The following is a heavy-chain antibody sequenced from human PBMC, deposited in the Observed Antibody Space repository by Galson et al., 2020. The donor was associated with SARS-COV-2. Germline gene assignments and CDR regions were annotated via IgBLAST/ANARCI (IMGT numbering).Heavy chain of an antibody. J-gene: IGHJ4*02. V-gene: IGHV3-21*06. CDR2: ISSSPGYI. CDR3: ASGYYDQYYFDY. D-gene: IGHD3-22*01. Sequence: GGSLRLSCAASGFTFSSYAMNWVRQAPGKRLEWVSSISSSPGYIYYTDSVRGRFTISRDNAKNSLYLQMNSLRAEDTAVYYCASGYYDQYYFDYWGQGTLVTVSS. CDR1: GFTFSSYA.